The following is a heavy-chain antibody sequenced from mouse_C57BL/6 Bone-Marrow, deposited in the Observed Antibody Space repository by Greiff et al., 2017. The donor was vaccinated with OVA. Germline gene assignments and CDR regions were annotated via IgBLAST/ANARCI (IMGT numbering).Heavy chain of an antibody. CDR2: ISSGGSYT. J-gene: IGHJ3*01. V-gene: IGHV5-6*02. CDR1: GFTFSSYG. CDR3: ARPGNAY. Sequence: DVMLVESGGDLVKPGGSLKLSCAASGFTFSSYGMSWVRQTPDKRLEWVATISSGGSYTYYPDSVKGRFTISRDNAKNTLYLQMSSLKSEDTAMYYCARPGNAYWGQGTLVTVFA. D-gene: IGHD4-1*01.